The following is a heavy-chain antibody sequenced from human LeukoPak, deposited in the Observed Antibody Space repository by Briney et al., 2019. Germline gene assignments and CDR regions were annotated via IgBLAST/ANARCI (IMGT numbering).Heavy chain of an antibody. J-gene: IGHJ4*02. Sequence: GGSLRLSCAVSGFSVSGYWMTWGRQAPGKGLGWVANIKQGGSEKNYVDSVKGRFTISRDNAENSLFLQMNSLRVEDTAVYYCAREWQGGIAAAGTRIEGDYWGQGTLVAVSS. V-gene: IGHV3-7*01. D-gene: IGHD6-13*01. CDR2: IKQGGSEK. CDR1: GFSVSGYW. CDR3: AREWQGGIAAAGTRIEGDY.